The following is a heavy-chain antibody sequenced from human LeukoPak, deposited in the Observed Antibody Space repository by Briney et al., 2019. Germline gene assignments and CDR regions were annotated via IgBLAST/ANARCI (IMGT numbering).Heavy chain of an antibody. J-gene: IGHJ6*03. CDR2: IIPIFGTA. V-gene: IGHV1-69*13. CDR1: GGTFSSYA. CDR3: ARNADSGYLSYYYYYYMDV. Sequence: SVKVSCKASGGTFSSYAISWVRQAPGQGLEWMGGIIPIFGTANYAQKFQGRVTITADESTSTAYMELSSLRSEDTAVYYCARNADSGYLSYYYYYYMDVWGKGTTVTVSS. D-gene: IGHD5-12*01.